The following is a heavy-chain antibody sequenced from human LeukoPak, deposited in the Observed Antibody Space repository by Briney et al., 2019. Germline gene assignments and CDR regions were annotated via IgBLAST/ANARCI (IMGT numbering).Heavy chain of an antibody. CDR1: GFTFSSYS. Sequence: PGGSLRLSCAASGFTFSSYSMNWVRQAPGKGLEWVSYISSSSSTIYYADSVKGRFTISRDNAKNSLYLQMNSLRAEDTAVYYCARVRIHYYDAFDIWGQGTMVTVSS. CDR2: ISSSSSTI. D-gene: IGHD3-10*01. J-gene: IGHJ3*02. V-gene: IGHV3-48*01. CDR3: ARVRIHYYDAFDI.